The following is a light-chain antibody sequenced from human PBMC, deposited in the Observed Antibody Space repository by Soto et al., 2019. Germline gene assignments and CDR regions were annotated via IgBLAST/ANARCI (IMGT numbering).Light chain of an antibody. CDR1: QSLLHSNGYNY. CDR2: LGS. V-gene: IGKV2-28*01. J-gene: IGKJ5*01. CDR3: MQALQPLT. Sequence: DIVMTQSPLSLPVTPGEPASISCRSSQSLLHSNGYNYLDWYLQKPGQSPQLLIYLGSNRDSGDPDRFSGSGSGTDFTLKISRVEDEDVGVYYCMQALQPLTFGQGTRLEIK.